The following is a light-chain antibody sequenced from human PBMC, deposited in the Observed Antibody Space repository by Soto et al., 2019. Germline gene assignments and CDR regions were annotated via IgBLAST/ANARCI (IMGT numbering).Light chain of an antibody. CDR1: QSLNSN. Sequence: ETLVTQSPATLSVSPGERATLSCRTSQSLNSNLAWYQQKLGQAPRVLIFGASTRATGVPARFSGSGSGTQFILIISSLQSEDFAVYFCLEYNTWPWTFGQGTKVEIK. CDR2: GAS. J-gene: IGKJ1*01. CDR3: LEYNTWPWT. V-gene: IGKV3-15*01.